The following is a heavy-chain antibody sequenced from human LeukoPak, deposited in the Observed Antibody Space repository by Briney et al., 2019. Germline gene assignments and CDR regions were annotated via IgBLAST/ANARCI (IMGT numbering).Heavy chain of an antibody. CDR3: ARPWECSSNSCYGWYDH. J-gene: IGHJ5*02. V-gene: IGHV1-8*01. CDR1: GYTFTSYD. Sequence: ASVKVSCKASGYTFTSYDIIWERQATGQGLEWMGWMNPNSGNTGYAQKFQGRVTMTRNTSISTAYMELSSLRSEDTAVYYCARPWECSSNSCYGWYDHWGQGTLVTVSS. D-gene: IGHD2-2*01. CDR2: MNPNSGNT.